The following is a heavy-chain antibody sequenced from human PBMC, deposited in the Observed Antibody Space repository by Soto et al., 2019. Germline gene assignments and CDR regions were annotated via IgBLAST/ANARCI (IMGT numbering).Heavy chain of an antibody. CDR2: IHQSANT. D-gene: IGHD1-26*01. CDR1: GGSISGGGYS. CDR3: ASGSRVNYYYFDLDV. V-gene: IGHV4-30-2*01. Sequence: SETLSLTCAVSGGSISGGGYSWNWIRQPPGKGLEWIGYIHQSANTYYNPSLESRVTISVDWSNNQFSLKLSSVTAADTAVYYCASGSRVNYYYFDLDVWGQGTTVTVSS. J-gene: IGHJ6*02.